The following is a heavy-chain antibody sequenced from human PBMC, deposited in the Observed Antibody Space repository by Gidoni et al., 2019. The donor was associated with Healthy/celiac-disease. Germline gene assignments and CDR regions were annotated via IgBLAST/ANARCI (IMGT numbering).Heavy chain of an antibody. CDR1: GGTFSSYT. CDR2: IIPILGIA. V-gene: IGHV1-69*02. Sequence: QVQLVQSGAEVKKPGSSVKVSCKASGGTFSSYTISWVRQAPGQGLEWMGRIIPILGIANYAQKFQGRVTITADKSTSTAYMELSSLRSEDTAVYYCATSIAAAGTDFDYWGQGTLVTVSS. CDR3: ATSIAAAGTDFDY. J-gene: IGHJ4*02. D-gene: IGHD6-13*01.